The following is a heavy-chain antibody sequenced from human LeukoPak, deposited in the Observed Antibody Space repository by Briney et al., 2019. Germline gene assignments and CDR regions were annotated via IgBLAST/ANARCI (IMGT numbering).Heavy chain of an antibody. CDR3: ARSRRGSGGPLTDHYCMDV. CDR2: MNPNSGGT. V-gene: IGHV1-2*02. J-gene: IGHJ6*03. D-gene: IGHD3-10*01. Sequence: ASVKVSCKASGYTFGAYYMHWVRQAPGQGLEWMGWMNPNSGGTNYAQKFQGRVTMTKDTSISTAYMELSRLRSDDTAVYFCARSRRGSGGPLTDHYCMDVWGKGTTVTISS. CDR1: GYTFGAYY.